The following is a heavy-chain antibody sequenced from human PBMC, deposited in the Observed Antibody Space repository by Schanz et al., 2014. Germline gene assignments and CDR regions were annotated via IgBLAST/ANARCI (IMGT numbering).Heavy chain of an antibody. CDR2: IYHSGST. V-gene: IGHV4-4*02. CDR3: ARAPTGYGMDV. CDR1: GFTFSTYAM. Sequence: VQLVESGGGLVQPGGSLRLSCAASGFTFSTYAMTWVRQAPGKGLEWIGEIYHSGSTNYNPSLKSRVTISVDKSKNQFSLKLSSVTAADTAVYYCARAPTGYGMDVWGQGTTVTVSS. J-gene: IGHJ6*02.